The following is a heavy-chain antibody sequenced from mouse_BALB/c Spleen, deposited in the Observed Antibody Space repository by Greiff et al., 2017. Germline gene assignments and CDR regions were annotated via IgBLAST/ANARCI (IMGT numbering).Heavy chain of an antibody. D-gene: IGHD1-1*01. CDR2: IYPYNGGT. J-gene: IGHJ2*01. Sequence: EVQLQQSGPELVKPGASVKISCKASGYTFTDYNMHWVKQSHGKSLEWIGYIYPYNGGTGYNQKFKSKATLTVDNSSSTAYMELRSLTSEDSAVYYCARSGSVVATPFDYWGQGTTLTVSS. CDR1: GYTFTDYN. CDR3: ARSGSVVATPFDY. V-gene: IGHV1S29*02.